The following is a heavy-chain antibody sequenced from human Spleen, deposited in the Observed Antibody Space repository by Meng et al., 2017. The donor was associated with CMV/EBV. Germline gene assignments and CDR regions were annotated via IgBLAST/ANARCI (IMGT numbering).Heavy chain of an antibody. D-gene: IGHD2-21*01. CDR3: AGLLGLNTKESILYDY. Sequence: GESLKISCAASGFTFSSYEMNWVRQAPGKGLEWVSYISSSGSTIYYADSVMGRFTISRDNAKNSLYLQMNSLRAEDTAVYYCAGLLGLNTKESILYDYWGQGALVTVSS. CDR1: GFTFSSYE. V-gene: IGHV3-48*03. CDR2: ISSSGSTI. J-gene: IGHJ4*02.